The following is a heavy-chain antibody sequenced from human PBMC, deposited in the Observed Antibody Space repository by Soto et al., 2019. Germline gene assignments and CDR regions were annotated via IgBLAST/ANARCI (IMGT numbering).Heavy chain of an antibody. D-gene: IGHD1-1*01. J-gene: IGHJ4*02. CDR1: GFTFSKHW. CDR2: IKTDGSFT. Sequence: GGSLRLSCAASGFTFSKHWMHWVRQAPGKGLVWVSHIKTDGSFTRDADSVKGRFTISRDNARNTLYLQMNSLRAEDTAVYYCARDNNWSLDYWGQGTLVTVSS. V-gene: IGHV3-74*01. CDR3: ARDNNWSLDY.